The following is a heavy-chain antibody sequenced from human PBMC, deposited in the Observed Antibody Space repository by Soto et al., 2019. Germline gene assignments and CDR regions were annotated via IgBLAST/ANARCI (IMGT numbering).Heavy chain of an antibody. Sequence: ASVRVSCKXSGYTFSGYYMHWVRQAPGQGLEWMGWINPNSGGTNYAQKFQGWVTMTRDTSISTAYMELSRLTSDDTAVYFCARGDSGSYSGSGWFDPWGQGTLVTVSS. V-gene: IGHV1-2*04. D-gene: IGHD1-26*01. CDR1: GYTFSGYY. CDR2: INPNSGGT. J-gene: IGHJ5*02. CDR3: ARGDSGSYSGSGWFDP.